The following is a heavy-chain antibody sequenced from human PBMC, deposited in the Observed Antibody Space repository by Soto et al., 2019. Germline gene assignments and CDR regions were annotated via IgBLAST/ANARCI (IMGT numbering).Heavy chain of an antibody. D-gene: IGHD6-19*01. V-gene: IGHV1-69*01. CDR2: IIHIFGTA. CDR3: ASIRYISPMGYYYGMGV. Sequence: QVQLEQSGGEAKKPGSSVKVSCKASGVTFSKFIMPWVRQSPGLGLEWLGGIIHIFGTAHYAQKFQGRVTIAAEESTSTSYPEVSNLRSEDTAVYYCASIRYISPMGYYYGMGVWGQGTAVTVSS. J-gene: IGHJ6*02. CDR1: GVTFSKFI.